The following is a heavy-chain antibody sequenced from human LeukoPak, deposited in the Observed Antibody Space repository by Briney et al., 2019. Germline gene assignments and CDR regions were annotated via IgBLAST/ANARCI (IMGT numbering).Heavy chain of an antibody. V-gene: IGHV3-20*04. CDR3: ARGGSGYDSDRYFDY. CDR2: INWNGAST. CDR1: GFTFEDYG. J-gene: IGHJ4*02. D-gene: IGHD5-12*01. Sequence: PGGSLRLSCAASGFTFEDYGMIGVRQAPGKGREWVYGINWNGASTGYAGSVKGRFTISRDNAKNSLYLQMNSLRAEHTALYYCARGGSGYDSDRYFDYWGQGTLVTVSS.